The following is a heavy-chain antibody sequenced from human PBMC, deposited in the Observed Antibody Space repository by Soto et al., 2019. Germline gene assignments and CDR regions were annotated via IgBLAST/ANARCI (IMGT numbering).Heavy chain of an antibody. CDR2: ISVCGGNT. CDR3: AKDGHNDILTGHQYFDY. J-gene: IGHJ4*02. Sequence: PSETLSLTCTVSGGSISDDTYYWGWIRQPPGKRLEWVLTISVCGGNTFFSVSVKGRFTISRGNSKNSLYLQINSLRAEDTVIYYCAKDGHNDILTGHQYFDYWGPGTLVTVSS. CDR1: GGSISDDTYY. D-gene: IGHD3-9*01. V-gene: IGHV3-23*01.